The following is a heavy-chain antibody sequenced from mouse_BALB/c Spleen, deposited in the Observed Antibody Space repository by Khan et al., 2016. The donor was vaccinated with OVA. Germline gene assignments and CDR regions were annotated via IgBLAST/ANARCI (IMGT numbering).Heavy chain of an antibody. D-gene: IGHD2-14*01. CDR1: GFTFSSFV. Sequence: VELVESGGGSVKPGGSLKLSCEVSGFTFSSFVMSWIRQTPEKRLEWVASISSSGSTYYPDSVKGRFTISRDNDRNVVYLQMSSLRSEDMAMYYCAREAYRYDEYYFDYWGQGTTRTVSS. CDR3: AREAYRYDEYYFDY. CDR2: ISSSGST. V-gene: IGHV5-6-5*01. J-gene: IGHJ2*01.